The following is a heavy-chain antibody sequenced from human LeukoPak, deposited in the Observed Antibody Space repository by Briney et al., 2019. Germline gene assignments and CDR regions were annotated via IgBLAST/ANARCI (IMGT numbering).Heavy chain of an antibody. CDR3: ASLSRVSSGAGKDY. D-gene: IGHD6-19*01. J-gene: IGHJ4*02. V-gene: IGHV4-61*08. Sequence: SETLSLTCTVSGGSFSSGGYYWNWIRQPPGKGLEWIGYVYDSGSTNYNPSLKSRVTISVDTSKNQFSLKLSSVTAADTAVYYCASLSRVSSGAGKDYWGQGTLVTVSS. CDR1: GGSFSSGGYY. CDR2: VYDSGST.